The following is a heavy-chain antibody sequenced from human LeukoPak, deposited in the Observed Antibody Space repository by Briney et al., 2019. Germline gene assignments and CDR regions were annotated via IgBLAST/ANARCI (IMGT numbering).Heavy chain of an antibody. CDR1: GFTFSNAW. V-gene: IGHV3-15*01. J-gene: IGHJ1*01. D-gene: IGHD1-26*01. CDR2: IKSKTDGGTT. Sequence: GGSLRLSCAASGFTFSNAWVSWVRQAPGKELEWVGRIKSKTDGGTTDYAAPVKGRFTISRDDSKNTLYLQMNSLKTEDTAVYYCTTCSGSCKYFQHWGQGTLVTVSS. CDR3: TTCSGSCKYFQH.